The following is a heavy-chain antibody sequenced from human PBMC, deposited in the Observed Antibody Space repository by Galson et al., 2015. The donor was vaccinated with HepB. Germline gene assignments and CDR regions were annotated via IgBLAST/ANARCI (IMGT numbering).Heavy chain of an antibody. Sequence: QPPGKGLEWIGEINHSGYTSYNPSLKSRVTISVDRSKNQSSLTLSSVTAADTAVYYCARLGSSWRDYYYYAMDVWGQGTTVTASS. V-gene: IGHV4-34*01. CDR3: ARLGSSWRDYYYYAMDV. J-gene: IGHJ6*02. D-gene: IGHD6-13*01. CDR2: INHSGYT.